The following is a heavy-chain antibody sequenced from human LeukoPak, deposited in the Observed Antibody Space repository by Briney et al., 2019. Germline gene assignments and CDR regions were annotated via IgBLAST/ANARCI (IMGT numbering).Heavy chain of an antibody. Sequence: PSETLSLTCTVSGGSISSSSYYWGWIRQPPGKGLEWIGSIYYSGSTYYNPSLKSRVTISVDTSKNQFSLKLSSVTAADTAVYYCARGLRDHYDFWSGYYGFDYWGQGTLVTVSS. V-gene: IGHV4-39*01. CDR1: GGSISSSSYY. J-gene: IGHJ4*02. CDR3: ARGLRDHYDFWSGYYGFDY. CDR2: IYYSGST. D-gene: IGHD3-3*01.